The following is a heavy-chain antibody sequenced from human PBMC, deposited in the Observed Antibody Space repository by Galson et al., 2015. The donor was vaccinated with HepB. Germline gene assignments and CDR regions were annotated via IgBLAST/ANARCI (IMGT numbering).Heavy chain of an antibody. CDR2: IYPGDSDT. J-gene: IGHJ4*02. CDR1: GYSFTSYW. D-gene: IGHD3-22*01. Sequence: QSGAEVKKPGESLKISCKGSGYSFTSYWIGWVRQMPGKGLEWMGIIYPGDSDTRYSPSFQGQVTISADKSISTAYLQWSSLKASDTAMYYCARLTYYYDSSGSYPVPDYWGQGTPVTVSS. CDR3: ARLTYYYDSSGSYPVPDY. V-gene: IGHV5-51*01.